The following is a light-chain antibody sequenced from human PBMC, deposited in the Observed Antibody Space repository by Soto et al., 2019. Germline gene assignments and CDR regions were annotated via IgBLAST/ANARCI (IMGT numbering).Light chain of an antibody. CDR3: QLYNNWPPT. CDR2: GAS. Sequence: EIVMTQSPATLSVSPGERATLSCRASQSVSSNLAWYQQKPGQAPRLLIYGASTRATGIPARFSGSGSGTEFTLPISSLQCEDFAVYYCQLYNNWPPTFGQGTNLEIK. CDR1: QSVSSN. V-gene: IGKV3-15*01. J-gene: IGKJ2*01.